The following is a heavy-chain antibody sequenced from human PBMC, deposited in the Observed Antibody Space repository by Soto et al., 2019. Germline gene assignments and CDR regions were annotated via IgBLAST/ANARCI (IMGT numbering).Heavy chain of an antibody. CDR3: ASSYDILTGYSAFDAFYI. V-gene: IGHV3-21*01. Sequence: LRLSCAASGFTFSSYSMNWVRQAPGKGLEWVSSISSSSSYIYYADSVKGRFTISRDNAKNSLYLQMNSLRAEDTAVYYCASSYDILTGYSAFDAFYIWGQGTMVTVSS. CDR2: ISSSSSYI. J-gene: IGHJ3*02. CDR1: GFTFSSYS. D-gene: IGHD3-9*01.